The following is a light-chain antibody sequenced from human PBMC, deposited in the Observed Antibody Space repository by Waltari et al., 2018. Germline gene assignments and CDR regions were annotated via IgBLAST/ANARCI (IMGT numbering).Light chain of an antibody. V-gene: IGLV2-11*01. CDR3: CSFAGTYTWV. Sequence: QSALTQPRSVSGSPGQSVTISCTGTSSDVGGYNHVSWYQQHPGKAPKLRIYDVIKRPSGGPDRFSGSKSGITASLTISGLQAEDEADYYCCSFAGTYTWVFGGGTKLTVL. J-gene: IGLJ3*02. CDR1: SSDVGGYNH. CDR2: DVI.